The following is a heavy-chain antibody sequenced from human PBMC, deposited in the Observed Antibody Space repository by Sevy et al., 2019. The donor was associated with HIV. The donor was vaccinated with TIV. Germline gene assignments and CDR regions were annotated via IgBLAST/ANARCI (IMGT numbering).Heavy chain of an antibody. CDR1: GFTFSTYG. CDR3: ARAGWGGDCHLVFDY. Sequence: GGSLRLSCAASGFTFSTYGMHWVRQAPGKGLEWVAFIRFDGNSKYYADSVKGRFTISRDNSKNTLDLQLNSLTAEDTAVYYCARAGWGGDCHLVFDYWGQGTLVTVSS. V-gene: IGHV3-30*02. CDR2: IRFDGNSK. J-gene: IGHJ4*02. D-gene: IGHD2-21*01.